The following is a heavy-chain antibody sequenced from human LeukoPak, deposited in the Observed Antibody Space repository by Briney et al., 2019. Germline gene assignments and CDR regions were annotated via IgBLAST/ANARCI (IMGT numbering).Heavy chain of an antibody. CDR2: RRGGGEN. D-gene: IGHD3-3*02. J-gene: IGHJ4*01. V-gene: IGHV3-23*01. CDR1: GFTFSNYA. Sequence: GGSLRLSCAASGFTFSNYAMSCVRHAPAGGLEWVSSRRGGGENFSADSVKGRFTLSRDDATNTVYLQLNNLRVEDTAVYYCAKARWASNADAFLGGQRSLVTVSS. CDR3: AKARWASNADAFL.